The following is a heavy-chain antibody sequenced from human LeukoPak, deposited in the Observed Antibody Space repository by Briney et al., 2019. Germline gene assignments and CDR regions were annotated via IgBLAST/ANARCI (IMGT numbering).Heavy chain of an antibody. V-gene: IGHV4-59*08. CDR2: IYYSGST. CDR3: ARFGSYYVFDY. CDR1: GGSISSYY. D-gene: IGHD1-26*01. Sequence: SETLSLTCTVSGGSISSYYWSWIRQPPGKGLEWIGYIYYSGSTNYNPSLKSRVTIPVDTSKNQFSLKLSSVTAADTAVYYCARFGSYYVFDYWGQGTLVTVSS. J-gene: IGHJ4*02.